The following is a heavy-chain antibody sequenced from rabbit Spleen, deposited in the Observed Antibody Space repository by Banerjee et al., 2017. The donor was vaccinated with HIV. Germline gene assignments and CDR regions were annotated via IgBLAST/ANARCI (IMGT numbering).Heavy chain of an antibody. CDR2: IDPVFGNT. CDR3: VRDKASISGDYGPYYFNL. V-gene: IGHV1S47*01. J-gene: IGHJ4*01. CDR1: GFDFSIYG. D-gene: IGHD1-1*01. Sequence: QEQLVESGGGLVQPGGSLKLSCNASGFDFSIYGMSWVRQAPGQGLEWIGYIDPVFGNTYYASWVNGRFTISSHNAQNTLYLQLNSLTAADTATYFCVRDKASISGDYGPYYFNLWGQGTLVTVS.